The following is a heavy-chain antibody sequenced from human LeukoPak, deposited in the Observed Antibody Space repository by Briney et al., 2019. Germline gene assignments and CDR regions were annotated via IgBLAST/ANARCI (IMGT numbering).Heavy chain of an antibody. Sequence: SETLSLTCTVSGGSISSSSYYWGWIRQPPGKGLEWIGRIYTSGSTNYNPSLKSRVTISVDTSKNQFSLKLSSVTAADTAVYYCARDSSSFITMVRGVIITYWFDPWGQGTLVTVSS. CDR2: IYTSGST. CDR3: ARDSSSFITMVRGVIITYWFDP. V-gene: IGHV4-39*07. CDR1: GGSISSSSYY. D-gene: IGHD3-10*01. J-gene: IGHJ5*02.